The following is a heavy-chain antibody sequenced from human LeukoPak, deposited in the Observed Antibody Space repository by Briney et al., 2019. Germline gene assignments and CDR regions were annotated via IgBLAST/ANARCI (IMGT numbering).Heavy chain of an antibody. D-gene: IGHD1-26*01. CDR1: GGSISSTNW. Sequence: SETLSLTCGVSGGSISSTNWRSGVRQPPGQGLEWIGEISLRGLTNYNPSLMSRVTMSLDKSNNLLTLNLTSVTAADTAVYYCSRESVAYCPSGIWGQSALVTVAS. J-gene: IGHJ1*01. CDR2: ISLRGLT. CDR3: SRESVAYCPSGI. V-gene: IGHV4-4*02.